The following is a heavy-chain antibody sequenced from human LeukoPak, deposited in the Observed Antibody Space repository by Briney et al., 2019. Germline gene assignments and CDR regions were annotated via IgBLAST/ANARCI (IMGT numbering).Heavy chain of an antibody. CDR1: GGSFSGYY. D-gene: IGHD3-3*01. CDR2: INHSGST. V-gene: IGHV4-34*01. Sequence: PSETLSLTCAVYGGSFSGYYWSWIRQPPGKGLEWIGEINHSGSTNYNPSLKSRVTISVDTSKNQFSLKLSSVTAADTAVYYCARGLNVFGVVIPLYGMDVWGQGTMVTVSS. CDR3: ARGLNVFGVVIPLYGMDV. J-gene: IGHJ6*02.